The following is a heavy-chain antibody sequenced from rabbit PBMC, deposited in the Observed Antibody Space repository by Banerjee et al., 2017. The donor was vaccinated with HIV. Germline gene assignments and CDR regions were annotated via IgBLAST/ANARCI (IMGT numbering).Heavy chain of an antibody. CDR1: GFSFSSSYW. CDR2: IYTGNDST. D-gene: IGHD6-1*01. J-gene: IGHJ4*01. CDR3: ARDLAGFGYGGDNYDL. Sequence: QSLEESGGDLVKPGASLTLTCTASGFSFSSSYWIYWVRQAPGKGPEWIACIYTGNDSTYYASWTKGRFTFTKTSSTTVTLQMTSLTAADTATYFCARDLAGFGYGGDNYDLWGPGTLVTVS. V-gene: IGHV1S40*01.